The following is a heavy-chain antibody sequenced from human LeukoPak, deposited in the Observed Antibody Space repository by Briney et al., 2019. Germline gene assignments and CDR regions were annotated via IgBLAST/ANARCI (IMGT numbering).Heavy chain of an antibody. CDR2: INTSGST. D-gene: IGHD1-14*01. Sequence: SETLSLTCTVSGGSISSGGYYWSWIRQPAGKGLEWIGRINTSGSTNYNPSLKSRVTISIDKSKNQISLKLSSVTAADTAVYYCARNAAYNLDYWGQGTSVTVSS. J-gene: IGHJ4*02. CDR1: GGSISSGGYY. V-gene: IGHV4-61*02. CDR3: ARNAAYNLDY.